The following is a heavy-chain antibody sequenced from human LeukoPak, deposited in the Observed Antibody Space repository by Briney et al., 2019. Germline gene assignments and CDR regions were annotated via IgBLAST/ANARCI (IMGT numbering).Heavy chain of an antibody. D-gene: IGHD1-14*01. J-gene: IGHJ4*02. CDR1: GGSISSGGYY. V-gene: IGHV4-31*03. CDR2: IYYSGST. Sequence: SETLSLTCTVSGGSISSGGYYWSWIRQHPGKGLEWIGYIYYSGSTYYNPSLKSRVTISVDTSKNQFSLKLSSVTAADTAVYYCARDGSEGFDYWGQGTPVTVSS. CDR3: ARDGSEGFDY.